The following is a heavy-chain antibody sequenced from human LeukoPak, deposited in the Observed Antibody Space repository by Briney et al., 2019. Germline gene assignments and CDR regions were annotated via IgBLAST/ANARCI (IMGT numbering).Heavy chain of an antibody. Sequence: PGGSLRLSCAASGFTFSSYAMHWVRQAPGKGLEWVAVISYDGSNKYYADSVKGRFTISRDNSKNTLYLQMNSLRAEDTAVYYCAKDPRPFYDILTDAFDIWGQGTMVTVSS. CDR2: ISYDGSNK. CDR3: AKDPRPFYDILTDAFDI. D-gene: IGHD3-9*01. J-gene: IGHJ3*02. CDR1: GFTFSSYA. V-gene: IGHV3-30*04.